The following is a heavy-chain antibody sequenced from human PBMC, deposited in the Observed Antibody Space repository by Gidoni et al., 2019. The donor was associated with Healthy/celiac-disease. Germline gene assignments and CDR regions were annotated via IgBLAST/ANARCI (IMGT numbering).Heavy chain of an antibody. D-gene: IGHD3-10*01. CDR2: ISGSGGST. J-gene: IGHJ4*02. V-gene: IGHV3-23*01. Sequence: EVQLLESGGGLVQPGGSLRLSCAASGFPFSSYAMSWVRQAPGKGLEWVSAISGSGGSTYYADSVKGRFTISRDNSKNTLYLQMNSLRAEDTAVYYCAKGSTMVRGRLDYWGQGTLVTVSS. CDR3: AKGSTMVRGRLDY. CDR1: GFPFSSYA.